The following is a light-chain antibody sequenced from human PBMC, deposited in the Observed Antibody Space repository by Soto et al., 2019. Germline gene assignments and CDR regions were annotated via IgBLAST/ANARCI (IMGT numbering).Light chain of an antibody. CDR1: SSDVGGYNY. V-gene: IGLV2-14*01. J-gene: IGLJ3*02. CDR3: TSYTSSGTWV. Sequence: QPVLTQPASVSGSPGQSITISCTGTSSDVGGYNYVSWYQQHPGKAPKLMIYEVSNRPSGVSNRFSGSKSGNTASLTISGLQAEEEADYYCTSYTSSGTWVFGGGTKLTVL. CDR2: EVS.